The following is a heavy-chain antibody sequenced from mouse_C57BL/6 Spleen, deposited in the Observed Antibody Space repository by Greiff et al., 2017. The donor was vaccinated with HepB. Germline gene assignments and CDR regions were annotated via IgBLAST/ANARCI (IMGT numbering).Heavy chain of an antibody. CDR1: GFSLTSYG. V-gene: IGHV2-5*01. J-gene: IGHJ4*01. Sequence: VKLQQSGPGLVQPSQSLSITCTVSGFSLTSYGVHWVRQSPGKGLEWLGVIWRGGSTDYNAAFMSRLSITKDNSKSQVFFKMNSLQADDTAIYYCAKEDDSLNYAMDYWGQGTSVTVSS. CDR3: AKEDDSLNYAMDY. D-gene: IGHD6-1*01. CDR2: IWRGGST.